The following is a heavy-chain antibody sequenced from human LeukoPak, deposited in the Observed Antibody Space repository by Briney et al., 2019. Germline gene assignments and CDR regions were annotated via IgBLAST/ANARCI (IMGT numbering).Heavy chain of an antibody. D-gene: IGHD3-3*01. CDR1: GYTLTELS. V-gene: IGHV1-24*01. Sequence: ASVKVSCKVSGYTLTELSMHWVRQAPGKGLEWMGGFDPEDGETIYAQKFQGRVTMTEDTSTDTAYMELSSLRSEDTAVYYCAREGVQRYYDFWSGYPQFDYWGQGTLVTVSS. J-gene: IGHJ4*02. CDR3: AREGVQRYYDFWSGYPQFDY. CDR2: FDPEDGET.